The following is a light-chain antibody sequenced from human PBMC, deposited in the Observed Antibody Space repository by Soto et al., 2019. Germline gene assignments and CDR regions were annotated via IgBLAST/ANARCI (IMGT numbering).Light chain of an antibody. CDR2: DVS. J-gene: IGKJ1*01. CDR3: QQYGSSPRT. CDR1: RSLSSTS. Sequence: EIVLTQSPGTLSLSPGERAALSCRASRSLSSTSLAWYQQRPGQAPRLLIYDVSSRATGIPDRFSGSGSGTDFTLTINGLEPDDFAVYYCQQYGSSPRTFGQGTKVDIK. V-gene: IGKV3-20*01.